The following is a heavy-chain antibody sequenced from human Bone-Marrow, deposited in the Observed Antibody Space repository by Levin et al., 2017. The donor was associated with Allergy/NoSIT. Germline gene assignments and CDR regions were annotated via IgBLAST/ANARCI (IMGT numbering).Heavy chain of an antibody. CDR2: IVGSATNT. Sequence: PGESLKISCVASGFTFSTYGMSWVRQTPGRGLEWVSGIVGSATNTPYPSSFLFLFSISRDNYRNTLYLQMNSLSVDDTGIYYCAKISALGPGDIYWGQGTLVTVS. D-gene: IGHD2-2*01. CDR1: GFTFSTYG. J-gene: IGHJ4*02. V-gene: IGHV3-23*01. CDR3: AKISALGPGDIY.